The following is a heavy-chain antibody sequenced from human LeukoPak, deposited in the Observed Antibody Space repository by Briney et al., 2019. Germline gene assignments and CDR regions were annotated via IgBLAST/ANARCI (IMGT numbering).Heavy chain of an antibody. Sequence: ASVKVSCKASGGTFSSYAISWVRQAPGQGLEWMGRIIPIFGTANYAQKFQGRVTITTDESTSTAYMELSSLRSEDTAVYYCAPAPITMVRGVITSDAFDIWGQGTMVTVPS. CDR2: IIPIFGTA. CDR3: APAPITMVRGVITSDAFDI. J-gene: IGHJ3*02. V-gene: IGHV1-69*05. CDR1: GGTFSSYA. D-gene: IGHD3-10*01.